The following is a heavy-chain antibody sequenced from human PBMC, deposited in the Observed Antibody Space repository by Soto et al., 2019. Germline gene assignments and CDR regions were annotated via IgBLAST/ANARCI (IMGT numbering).Heavy chain of an antibody. Sequence: GASVKVSCKASGYTFTGYYVHWVRQAPGQGLEWMGLINPNSGDTYLAQRFQGRVTMNRDTSIGTAYMELRGLTSDDTAEYYCAKGGAIVAAGTRVYLYNAMDVWGQGTTVTVSS. V-gene: IGHV1-2*02. D-gene: IGHD6-13*01. CDR2: INPNSGDT. J-gene: IGHJ6*02. CDR3: AKGGAIVAAGTRVYLYNAMDV. CDR1: GYTFTGYY.